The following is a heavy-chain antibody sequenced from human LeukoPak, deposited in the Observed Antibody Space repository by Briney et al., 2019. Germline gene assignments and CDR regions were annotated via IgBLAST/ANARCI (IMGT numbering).Heavy chain of an antibody. Sequence: GASVKVSCKASGYTFTSYGISWVRQAPGQGLEWMGWISAYNGNTNYAQKLQGRLSMTTDTSTNTAYMELRSLRSDDTAVYYCAMSLIYGDSRPFDYWGQGTLVTVSS. D-gene: IGHD4-17*01. CDR3: AMSLIYGDSRPFDY. CDR2: ISAYNGNT. J-gene: IGHJ4*02. V-gene: IGHV1-18*01. CDR1: GYTFTSYG.